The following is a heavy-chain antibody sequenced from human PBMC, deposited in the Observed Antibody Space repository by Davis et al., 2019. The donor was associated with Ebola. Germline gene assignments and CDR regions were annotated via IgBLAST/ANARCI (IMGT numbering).Heavy chain of an antibody. V-gene: IGHV1-18*01. CDR3: ARDVRGITGPSEY. Sequence: ASAMVSCKASAYTFTSYGISWLRQAPGQGLEWMGWISTYNGNTNYAQKVQGRITMTTDTSTSTADMELRSLRSDDTARYYCARDVRGITGPSEYWGQGTLVTVSS. D-gene: IGHD1-1*01. J-gene: IGHJ4*02. CDR1: AYTFTSYG. CDR2: ISTYNGNT.